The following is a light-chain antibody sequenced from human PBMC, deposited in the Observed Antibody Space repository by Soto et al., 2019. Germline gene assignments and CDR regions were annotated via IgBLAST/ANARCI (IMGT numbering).Light chain of an antibody. V-gene: IGKV3-11*01. CDR2: DAS. CDR1: QSVSSY. Sequence: EIVLTQSPATLSLSPGERATLSCRASQSVSSYLAWYQQKPGQAPRLLIYDASNRATGVPARFSGSGSVTDFTLTISSLEPEDFAVYYWQQRSNWPLTCGGGTKVEIK. CDR3: QQRSNWPLT. J-gene: IGKJ4*01.